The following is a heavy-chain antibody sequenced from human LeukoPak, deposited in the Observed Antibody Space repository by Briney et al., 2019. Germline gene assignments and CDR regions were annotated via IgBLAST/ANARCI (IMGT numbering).Heavy chain of an antibody. Sequence: GGSLRLSCAASGFTFGSYWMSWVRQAPGKGLEWVANIKQDGSEIYYVDSVKGRFTISRDNAKNSLYLQMNSLRADDTAVYYCARARGYCSSTSCYIYGMDVWGQGTTVTVSS. CDR3: ARARGYCSSTSCYIYGMDV. V-gene: IGHV3-7*01. CDR1: GFTFGSYW. D-gene: IGHD2-2*02. CDR2: IKQDGSEI. J-gene: IGHJ6*02.